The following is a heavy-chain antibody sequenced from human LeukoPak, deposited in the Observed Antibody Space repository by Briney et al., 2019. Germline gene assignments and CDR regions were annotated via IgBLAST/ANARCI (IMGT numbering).Heavy chain of an antibody. CDR1: GYSISSGYY. Sequence: PSETLSLTCTVSGYSISSGYYWGWIRQPPGKGLKWIGSIYHSGSTYYNPSLKSRVTISVDTSKNQFSLKLSSVTAADTAVYYCARADVVVVAATVDYYMDVWGKGTTVTVSS. D-gene: IGHD2-15*01. CDR2: IYHSGST. V-gene: IGHV4-38-2*02. CDR3: ARADVVVVAATVDYYMDV. J-gene: IGHJ6*03.